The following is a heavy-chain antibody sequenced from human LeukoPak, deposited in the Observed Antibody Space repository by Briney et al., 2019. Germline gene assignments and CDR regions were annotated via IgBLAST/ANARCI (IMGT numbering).Heavy chain of an antibody. V-gene: IGHV3-64D*09. D-gene: IGHD1-26*01. J-gene: IGHJ4*02. CDR2: ISSNGGST. CDR1: GFTFSTYA. CDR3: VKDNGSYTPGGY. Sequence: GGSLRLSCAASGFTFSTYAMHWVRQAPGKGLEYISSISSNGGSTYYADSVKGRFTISRDNSKNTLYLQMSSLRAEDTAVYYCVKDNGSYTPGGYWGQGTLVTVSS.